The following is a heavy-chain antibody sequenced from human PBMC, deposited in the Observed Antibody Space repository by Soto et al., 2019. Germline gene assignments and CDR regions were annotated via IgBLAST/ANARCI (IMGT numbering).Heavy chain of an antibody. V-gene: IGHV3-30*18. CDR1: GFTFRNYG. J-gene: IGHJ4*02. Sequence: QVQLVESGGGVVRPGRSLRLTCAASGFTFRNYGMHWVRQAPGKGLEWVAVISHDGSDKYYADSMKGRFIISRDNSENTSFLNLNSVKPEDTAVYYCAKENQHLVHDYWGQGTLVTVSS. CDR3: AKENQHLVHDY. CDR2: ISHDGSDK. D-gene: IGHD6-13*01.